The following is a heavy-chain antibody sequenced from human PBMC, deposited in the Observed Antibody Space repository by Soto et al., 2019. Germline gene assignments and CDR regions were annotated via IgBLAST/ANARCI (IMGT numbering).Heavy chain of an antibody. Sequence: EVQLVESGGGLVQPGGSLRLSCAASGFTFSDYAMHWVRQAPGKGLEYVAAINSNGGGTYYATSVKGRFIISRDNSKNTLYLQMGRLRAEDMAVYYCARSTGGYRGQGTLVTVSS. CDR1: GFTFSDYA. D-gene: IGHD2-8*02. CDR2: INSNGGGT. V-gene: IGHV3-64*01. CDR3: ARSTGGY. J-gene: IGHJ4*02.